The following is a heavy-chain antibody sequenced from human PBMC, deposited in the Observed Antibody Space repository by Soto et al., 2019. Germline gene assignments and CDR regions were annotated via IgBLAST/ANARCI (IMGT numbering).Heavy chain of an antibody. J-gene: IGHJ4*02. V-gene: IGHV3-30*18. CDR3: AKGYLDTSMARAFDY. Sequence: QVQLVESGGGVVQPGRSLRLSCAASGFTFRHYGLHWVRQAPSKGLEWVAVISYDGSKTYYTHSLKGRFTISRDNFQNTLYLQMDSLRTDDTAVYYCAKGYLDTSMARAFDYWGKGPLVPFSS. CDR1: GFTFRHYG. CDR2: ISYDGSKT. D-gene: IGHD5-18*01.